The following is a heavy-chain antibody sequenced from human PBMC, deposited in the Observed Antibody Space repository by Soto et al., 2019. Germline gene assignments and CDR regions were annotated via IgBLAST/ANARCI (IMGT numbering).Heavy chain of an antibody. CDR1: GGSISSYY. Sequence: PSETLSLTCTVSGGSISSYYWSWIRQPPGKGLEWIGYVHDSWGSHYNPSLKSRVTISVDTSKNQFSLKLSSVTAAGPAVYYFARSVGLAAAGPFDFWGQGTLVTVSS. CDR3: ARSVGLAAAGPFDF. D-gene: IGHD6-13*01. V-gene: IGHV4-59*12. CDR2: VHDSWGS. J-gene: IGHJ4*02.